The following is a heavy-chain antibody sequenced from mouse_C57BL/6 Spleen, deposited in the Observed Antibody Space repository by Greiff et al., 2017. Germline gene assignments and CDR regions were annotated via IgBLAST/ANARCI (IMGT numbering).Heavy chain of an antibody. CDR3: AREDMGLRPLDY. CDR2: IYPGSGST. D-gene: IGHD2-4*01. CDR1: GYTFTSYW. V-gene: IGHV1-55*01. J-gene: IGHJ2*01. Sequence: QVQLQQPGAELVKPGASVKMSCKASGYTFTSYWITWVKQRPGQGLEWIGDIYPGSGSTNYNEKFKSKATLTVATSSSTAYMHLSRLTSEDSAVYYCAREDMGLRPLDYWGQGTTLTVSS.